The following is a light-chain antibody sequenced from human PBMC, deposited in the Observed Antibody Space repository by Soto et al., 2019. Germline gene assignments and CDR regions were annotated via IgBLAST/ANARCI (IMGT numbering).Light chain of an antibody. CDR3: QQYNKGPVT. J-gene: IGKJ1*01. CDR1: QSVDSN. V-gene: IGKV3-15*01. CDR2: GAS. Sequence: ILMTQSPATLSVSPGERATLSCRASQSVDSNLAWYQQKPGQAPRLLIYGASTRATGISARFSGSGSGTDFTLTISSLQSEDFAVYYCQQYNKGPVTFGQGTKVDIK.